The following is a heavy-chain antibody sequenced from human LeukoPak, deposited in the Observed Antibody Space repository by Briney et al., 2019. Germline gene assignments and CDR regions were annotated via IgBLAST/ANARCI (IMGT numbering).Heavy chain of an antibody. J-gene: IGHJ4*02. CDR1: GGSFSGYY. CDR3: TRAPPYGSGWSKGVLDY. CDR2: INHSGST. Sequence: SETLSLTCAVYGGSFSGYYWSWIRQPPGKGLEWIGEINHSGSTNYNPSLKSRVTISVDTSKNQFSLKLSSVTAADTAVYYCTRAPPYGSGWSKGVLDYWGQGTLVTVSS. D-gene: IGHD6-19*01. V-gene: IGHV4-34*01.